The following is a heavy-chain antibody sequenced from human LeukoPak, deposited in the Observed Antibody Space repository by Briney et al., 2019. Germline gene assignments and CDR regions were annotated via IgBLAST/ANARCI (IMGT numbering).Heavy chain of an antibody. V-gene: IGHV1-69*05. Sequence: ASVKVSCKASGGTFSSYAISWVRQAPGQGLEWMGGIIPIFGTANYAQKFQGRVTITTDESRSTAYMELSSLRSEDTAVYYCARAPAPYCSSTSCLLYYYYYYYMDVWGKGTTVTVSS. CDR3: ARAPAPYCSSTSCLLYYYYYYYMDV. CDR1: GGTFSSYA. J-gene: IGHJ6*03. CDR2: IIPIFGTA. D-gene: IGHD2-2*01.